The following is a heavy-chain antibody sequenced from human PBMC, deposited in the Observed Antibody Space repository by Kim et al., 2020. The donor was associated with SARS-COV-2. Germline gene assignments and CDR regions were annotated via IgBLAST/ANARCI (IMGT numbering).Heavy chain of an antibody. D-gene: IGHD1-26*01. J-gene: IGHJ4*02. CDR2: MSGDGGSI. Sequence: GGSLRLSCAASGFTFSSYAMSWVRQTPGKGLEWVSSMSGDGGSIYYADSVKGRFTISRDNSKNTLYLQMSSLRAEDTAVYYCAKDRDSGSYYVKYFDYWGQGTLVTVSS. V-gene: IGHV3-23*01. CDR3: AKDRDSGSYYVKYFDY. CDR1: GFTFSSYA.